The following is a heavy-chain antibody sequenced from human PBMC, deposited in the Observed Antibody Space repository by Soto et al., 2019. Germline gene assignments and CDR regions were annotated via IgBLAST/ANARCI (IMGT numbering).Heavy chain of an antibody. CDR3: ARDEIRFSWAYGMDV. V-gene: IGHV3-30-3*01. CDR2: ISYDGSNK. Sequence: QVQLVESGGGVVQPGRSLRLSCAASGFTFSSYAMHWVRQAPGKGLEWVAVISYDGSNKYYADSVKGRLTISRDNSKNTLYLQMNSLRAEETAVYYCARDEIRFSWAYGMDVWGQGTTVTVSS. D-gene: IGHD3-3*01. CDR1: GFTFSSYA. J-gene: IGHJ6*02.